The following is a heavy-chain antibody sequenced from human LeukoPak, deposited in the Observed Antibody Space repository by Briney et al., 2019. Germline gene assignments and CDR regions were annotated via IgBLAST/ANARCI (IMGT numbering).Heavy chain of an antibody. CDR2: IRSKAYGGTT. CDR3: TRDPDGSSRLDY. CDR1: GFTFGDYA. D-gene: IGHD6-6*01. V-gene: IGHV3-49*04. J-gene: IGHJ4*02. Sequence: GGSLRLSCTASGFTFGDYAMSWVRQAPGKGLEWVGFIRSKAYGGTTEYAASVKGRFTISRDDSKSIAYLQMNSLKTEDTAVYYCTRDPDGSSRLDYWGQGTLATVSS.